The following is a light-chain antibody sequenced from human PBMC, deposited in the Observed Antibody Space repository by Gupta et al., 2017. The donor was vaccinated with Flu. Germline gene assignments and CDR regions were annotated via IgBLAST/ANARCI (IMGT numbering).Light chain of an antibody. CDR2: EVS. J-gene: IGLJ3*02. CDR1: SSDVGGYNY. CDR3: SSYTSSSTLV. Sequence: QSALTQPASVSGSPGQSITISCTGTSSDVGGYNYVSWYQQHPGKAPKLMIYEVSKRSAGVSNRFSGSKSGNTASLTISGLQDEDEADYYCSSYTSSSTLVFGGGTKLTVL. V-gene: IGLV2-14*01.